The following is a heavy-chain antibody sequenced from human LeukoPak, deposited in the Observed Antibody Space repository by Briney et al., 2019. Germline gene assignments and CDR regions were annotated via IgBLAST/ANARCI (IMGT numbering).Heavy chain of an antibody. Sequence: GGSLRLSCAASGFSFSSYGMTWVRQAPGQGLEWVSALSLSADTTFYADSVKGRFTISRDNSKNMVYLQMNSLRAEDTAVYYCAKGGPRDGYNDFDYWGYGTLVTVSS. D-gene: IGHD5-12*01. V-gene: IGHV3-23*01. CDR2: LSLSADTT. CDR1: GFSFSSYG. J-gene: IGHJ4*01. CDR3: AKGGPRDGYNDFDY.